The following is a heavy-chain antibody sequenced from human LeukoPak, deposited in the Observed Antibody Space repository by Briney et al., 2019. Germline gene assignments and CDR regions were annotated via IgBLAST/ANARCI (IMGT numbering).Heavy chain of an antibody. CDR2: IVVGSGST. CDR3: AADPKGGDYYYYMDV. J-gene: IGHJ6*03. CDR1: GFTFTSSA. Sequence: GTSVKVSCRASGFTFTSSAMQWVRQARGQRLEWIGWIVVGSGSTNYAQKFQERVTITRDMSTNTAYMVLSSLRSEDTAVYYCAADPKGGDYYYYMDVWGKGTTVTVSS. D-gene: IGHD3-16*01. V-gene: IGHV1-58*02.